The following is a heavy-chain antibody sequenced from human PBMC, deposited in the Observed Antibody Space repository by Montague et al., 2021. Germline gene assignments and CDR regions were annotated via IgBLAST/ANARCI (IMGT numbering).Heavy chain of an antibody. D-gene: IGHD2-8*01. CDR1: GGSISRSSHY. Sequence: SETLSLTYTVSGGSISRSSHYWGWIRQPPGKGLEWIGSIYSSGSPYYNPSLKSRVTISADTSKNQFSLKLSSVTAADTAVYYCTRPGGYCTNDTCYFWFAPWGQGILVTVSS. V-gene: IGHV4-39*01. J-gene: IGHJ5*02. CDR2: IYSSGSP. CDR3: TRPGGYCTNDTCYFWFAP.